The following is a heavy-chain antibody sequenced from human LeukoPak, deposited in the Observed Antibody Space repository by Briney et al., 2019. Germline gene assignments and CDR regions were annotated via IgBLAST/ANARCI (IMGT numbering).Heavy chain of an antibody. Sequence: SETLSLTCTVSGGSISSYYWRWIRQPPGKGLEWIGYIYYSGSTNYNPSLKSRVTISVDTSKNQFFLKLSSVTAADTAVYYCARGGGSYYGSFDIWGQGTMVTVSS. CDR3: ARGGGSYYGSFDI. D-gene: IGHD1-26*01. J-gene: IGHJ3*02. CDR1: GGSISSYY. CDR2: IYYSGST. V-gene: IGHV4-59*01.